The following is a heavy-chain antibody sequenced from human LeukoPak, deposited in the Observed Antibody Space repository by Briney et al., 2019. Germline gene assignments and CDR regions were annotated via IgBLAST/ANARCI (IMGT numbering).Heavy chain of an antibody. CDR3: ARGRAMVRGVTGGWFDP. D-gene: IGHD3-10*01. Sequence: SETLSLTCTVSGGSISSYYWSWIRQPAGKGLEWVGRIYTSGSTNYNPSLKSRVTMSVDTSKNQFSLKLSSVTAADTAVYYCARGRAMVRGVTGGWFDPWGQGTLVTVSS. CDR2: IYTSGST. CDR1: GGSISSYY. V-gene: IGHV4-4*07. J-gene: IGHJ5*02.